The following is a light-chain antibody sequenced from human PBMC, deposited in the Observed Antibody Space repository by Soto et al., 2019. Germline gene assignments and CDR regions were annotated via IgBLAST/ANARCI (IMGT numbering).Light chain of an antibody. Sequence: DIQMTQSPASLSASLGDSLTITCRASQYISTYLNWYQQKPGKAPKLLIYVASNLQSGVPSRFSGSGSGTDFTLTISSLQPEDIATYYCQGSCSTSFGQGTKVDIK. J-gene: IGKJ1*01. V-gene: IGKV1-39*01. CDR1: QYISTY. CDR3: QGSCSTS. CDR2: VAS.